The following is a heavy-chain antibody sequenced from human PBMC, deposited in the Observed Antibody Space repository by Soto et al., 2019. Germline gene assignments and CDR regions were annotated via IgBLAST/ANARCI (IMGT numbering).Heavy chain of an antibody. CDR3: ARRSYCDGDCTRRPYDYYGMDV. J-gene: IGHJ6*02. V-gene: IGHV5-10-1*01. CDR2: IDPSDSYT. D-gene: IGHD2-21*02. CDR1: GYSFTSYW. Sequence: PGESLKISCKGSGYSFTSYWIAWVRQMPWKGLEWMGRIDPSDSYTNYSPSFQGHVTISADKSISTAYLQWSSLKASDTAMYYCARRSYCDGDCTRRPYDYYGMDVWGQGTTVTVSS.